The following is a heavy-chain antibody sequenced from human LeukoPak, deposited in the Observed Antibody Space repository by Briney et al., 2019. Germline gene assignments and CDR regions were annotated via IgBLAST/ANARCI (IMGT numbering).Heavy chain of an antibody. J-gene: IGHJ3*02. V-gene: IGHV4-59*13. CDR1: GGSIRSYY. D-gene: IGHD4-23*01. CDR2: IYYSGST. Sequence: PSETLSLTCTVSGGSIRSYYWSWIRQPPGKGLEWIGYIYYSGSTNYNPSLKSRVSISVDTSKNQFSLKLSSVTAADTAVYFCARGYGDNSGAFGIWGQGTLVTVSS. CDR3: ARGYGDNSGAFGI.